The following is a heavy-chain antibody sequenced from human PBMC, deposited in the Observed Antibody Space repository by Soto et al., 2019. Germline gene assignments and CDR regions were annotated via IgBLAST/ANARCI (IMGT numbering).Heavy chain of an antibody. Sequence: PSRTLSLTCAISADSVSSNSAAWNWIRQSPSRGLEWLGRTYYRSKWYNDYAVSVKSRITINPDTSKNQFSLQLNSVTPEDTAVYYCARDVRRVGATTNYYYGMDVWGQGTTVTVSS. V-gene: IGHV6-1*01. CDR3: ARDVRRVGATTNYYYGMDV. J-gene: IGHJ6*01. D-gene: IGHD1-26*01. CDR1: ADSVSSNSAA. CDR2: TYYRSKWYN.